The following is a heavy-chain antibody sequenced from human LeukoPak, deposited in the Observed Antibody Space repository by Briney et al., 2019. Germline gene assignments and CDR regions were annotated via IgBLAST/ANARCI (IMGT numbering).Heavy chain of an antibody. CDR3: TRDWTSATRTYYFDH. J-gene: IGHJ4*02. CDR2: INPSGGST. D-gene: IGHD2-15*01. Sequence: ASVKVSCKASGYTFTSYYMHWVRQAPGQGLEWMGIINPSGGSTSYAQKFQGRVTMTRDMSTSTVYMELSSLRSEDTAVYYCTRDWTSATRTYYFDHWGQGTLVTVSS. CDR1: GYTFTSYY. V-gene: IGHV1-46*01.